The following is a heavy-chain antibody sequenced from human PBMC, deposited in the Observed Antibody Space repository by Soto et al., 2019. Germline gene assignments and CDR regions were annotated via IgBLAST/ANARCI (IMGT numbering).Heavy chain of an antibody. CDR2: ISSGSSNI. CDR1: EFAFRSYN. Sequence: GGSLRLSCAASEFAFRSYNMNWVRQAPGKGLEWVASISSGSSNIYYADSVKGQFTISRDNAKNSLFLQMDSLRAEDSAVYYCASATVVAATFDFWGHGTLVTVS. CDR3: ASATVVAATFDF. D-gene: IGHD2-15*01. J-gene: IGHJ4*01. V-gene: IGHV3-21*01.